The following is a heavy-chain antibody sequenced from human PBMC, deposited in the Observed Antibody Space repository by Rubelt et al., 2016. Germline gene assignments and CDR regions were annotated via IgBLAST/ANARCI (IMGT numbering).Heavy chain of an antibody. V-gene: IGHV3-48*01. CDR1: GFTFSSYS. Sequence: EVQLVESGGGLVRPGGSLRLSCAASGFTFSSYSMNWVRQAPGKGLEWVSYISSSSSYIYYADYVKVQFTTPRAKAKNSCELEMNSLRAEDTAVYYCARGTPESHEYSSSSYDYWGQGTLVTVSS. CDR3: ARGTPESHEYSSSSYDY. D-gene: IGHD6-6*01. J-gene: IGHJ4*02. CDR2: ISSSSSYI.